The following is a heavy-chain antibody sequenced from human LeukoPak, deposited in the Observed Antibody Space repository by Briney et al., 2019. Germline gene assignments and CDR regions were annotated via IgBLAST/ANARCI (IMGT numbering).Heavy chain of an antibody. CDR2: INSSSSFI. CDR1: GGSVSNGSYY. V-gene: IGHV3-21*06. J-gene: IGHJ3*01. Sequence: PSETLSLTCSVSGGSVSNGSYYWGWVRQAPGKGLEWVSAINSSSSFIYYADSVRGRFTISRDNAKNSLYLQMNSLRAEDTAVYFCARDWARTGYCTSTNCPDAFDLWGQGTMLTVSS. D-gene: IGHD2-2*01. CDR3: ARDWARTGYCTSTNCPDAFDL.